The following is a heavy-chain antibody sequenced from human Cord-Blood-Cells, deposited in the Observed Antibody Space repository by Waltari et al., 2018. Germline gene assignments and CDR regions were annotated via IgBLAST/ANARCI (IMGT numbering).Heavy chain of an antibody. CDR1: GGSISSSSYY. Sequence: QLQLQESGPGLVKPSETLSLTCTVSGGSISSSSYYWGWIRQPPGKGLEWIGSISYRGSTYYTPSLKSRVTISVDTSKNQFSLKLSSVTAADTAVYYCARHRDLAWYFDYWGQGTLVTVSS. CDR2: ISYRGST. V-gene: IGHV4-39*01. CDR3: ARHRDLAWYFDY. J-gene: IGHJ4*02. D-gene: IGHD3-10*01.